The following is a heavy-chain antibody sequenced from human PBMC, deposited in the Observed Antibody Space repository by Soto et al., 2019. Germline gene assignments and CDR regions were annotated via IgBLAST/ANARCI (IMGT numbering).Heavy chain of an antibody. Sequence: ASVKVSCKASGYTFTGYYMHWVRQAPGQGLEWMGWINPNSGGTNYAQKFQGWVTMTRDTSISTAYMELSRLRSDDTAVYYCASVKGYGDYATNYYYYYYYMDVWGKGTTVTVSS. J-gene: IGHJ6*03. CDR2: INPNSGGT. V-gene: IGHV1-2*04. CDR1: GYTFTGYY. D-gene: IGHD4-17*01. CDR3: ASVKGYGDYATNYYYYYYYMDV.